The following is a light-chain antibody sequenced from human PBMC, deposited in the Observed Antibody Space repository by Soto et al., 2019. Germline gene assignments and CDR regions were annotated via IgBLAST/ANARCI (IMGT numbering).Light chain of an antibody. V-gene: IGKV1-9*01. CDR1: QGISTY. Sequence: IQLTQSPSSLSASVGDRVTITCRASQGISTYLAWYQQRPGKAPKLLIYASSTLQSGDPSRFSGSGSGTEFALTISSLQPEDFASYYCQQSYTYPRTFGPGTKVDF. J-gene: IGKJ3*01. CDR2: ASS. CDR3: QQSYTYPRT.